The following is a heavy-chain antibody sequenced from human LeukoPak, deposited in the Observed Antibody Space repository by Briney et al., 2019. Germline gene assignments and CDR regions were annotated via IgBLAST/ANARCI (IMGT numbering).Heavy chain of an antibody. CDR1: GFTFSSYG. D-gene: IGHD2-21*01. CDR3: AREQSYSEEIVVVNPPFDY. J-gene: IGHJ4*02. V-gene: IGHV3-21*01. CDR2: ISSSGTYI. Sequence: GGSLRLSCAASGFTFSSYGMNWVRQAPGKGLEWVSSISSSGTYIYFADSMKGRFTISRDNAKNSLYLQMNSLRAEDTALYYCAREQSYSEEIVVVNPPFDYWGQGTLVTVSS.